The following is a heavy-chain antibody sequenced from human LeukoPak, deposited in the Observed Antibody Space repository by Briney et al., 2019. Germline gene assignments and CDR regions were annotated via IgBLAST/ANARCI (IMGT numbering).Heavy chain of an antibody. CDR3: ARALRAVRGYYFDY. J-gene: IGHJ4*02. Sequence: GGSLRLSCAASGFTFSSYWMSWVRQAPGKGLEWVANIKQDGSDKYYVDSVKGRFIISRDNVKNSLYLQMNSLRAEDTAVYYCARALRAVRGYYFDYWGQGTLVTVSS. D-gene: IGHD3-10*01. CDR1: GFTFSSYW. CDR2: IKQDGSDK. V-gene: IGHV3-7*01.